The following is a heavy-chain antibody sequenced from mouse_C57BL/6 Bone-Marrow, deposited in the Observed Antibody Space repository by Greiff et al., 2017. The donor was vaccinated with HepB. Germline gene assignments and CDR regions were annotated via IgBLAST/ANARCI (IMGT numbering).Heavy chain of an antibody. CDR1: GFTFSSYA. V-gene: IGHV5-4*01. CDR3: ARDWYYYGRRAY. CDR2: ISDGGSFT. J-gene: IGHJ3*01. D-gene: IGHD1-1*01. Sequence: EVKRGESGGGLVKTGGSLKLPCAASGFTFSSYAMSWGRPTPEKRLEWVATISDGGSFTYYPDNVKGRFTISRDNAKNNLYRQMSHLKSEDTDMYYCARDWYYYGRRAYWGQGTLVTVTA.